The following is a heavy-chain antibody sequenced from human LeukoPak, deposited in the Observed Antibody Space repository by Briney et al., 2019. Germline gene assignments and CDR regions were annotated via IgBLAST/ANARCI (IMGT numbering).Heavy chain of an antibody. CDR1: GGSISSYY. CDR2: IYYSGST. J-gene: IGHJ5*02. CDR3: ARDRYYYDSGIFAWFDP. V-gene: IGHV4-59*08. D-gene: IGHD3-10*01. Sequence: SETLSLTCTVSGGSISSYYWSWIRQPPGKGLEWIGYIYYSGSTNYNPSLKSRVTISVDTSKNQFSLRLSSVTAADTAVYSCARDRYYYDSGIFAWFDPWGQGTVVTVSS.